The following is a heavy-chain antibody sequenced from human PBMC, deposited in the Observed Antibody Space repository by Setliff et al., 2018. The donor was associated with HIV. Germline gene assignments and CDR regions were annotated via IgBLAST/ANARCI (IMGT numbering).Heavy chain of an antibody. V-gene: IGHV4-39*01. D-gene: IGHD3-10*01. CDR1: GGSIRSSSYY. J-gene: IGHJ4*02. CDR2: IYYRGST. Sequence: PSETLSLTCNVSGGSIRSSSYYWGWIRQPPGKGLEWIGSIYYRGSTYYNPSLKSRLTRPVDTSKNHFSLKLKSVTAADTAVYYCARWHPPYGFWEEDYWGQGTLVTVSS. CDR3: ARWHPPYGFWEEDY.